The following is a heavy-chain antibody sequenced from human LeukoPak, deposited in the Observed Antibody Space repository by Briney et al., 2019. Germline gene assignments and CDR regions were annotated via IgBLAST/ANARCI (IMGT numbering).Heavy chain of an antibody. CDR1: GYTFTNYG. J-gene: IGHJ5*02. V-gene: IGHV1-18*01. Sequence: ASVTVSCKASGYTFTNYGISWVRQAPGQGHEWMGWIGAYNGDTNYAQKLQGRVTMTTDTSTNTAYMELRSLRSDDTAVYYCARHVGGIVVRGLNWFDPWGQGTLVTVSS. CDR3: ARHVGGIVVRGLNWFDP. D-gene: IGHD3-10*01. CDR2: IGAYNGDT.